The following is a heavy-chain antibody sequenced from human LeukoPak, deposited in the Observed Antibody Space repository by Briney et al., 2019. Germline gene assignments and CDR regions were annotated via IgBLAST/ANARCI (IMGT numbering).Heavy chain of an antibody. V-gene: IGHV4-34*01. D-gene: IGHD3-10*01. CDR3: ARGDSPWRDGDKRSDY. J-gene: IGHJ4*02. CDR1: GFTFSSYS. Sequence: GSLRLSCAASGFTFSSYSMNWVRQAPGKGLEWIGEINHSGSTNYNPSLKSRVTISVDTSKNQFSLKLSSVTAADTAVYYCARGDSPWRDGDKRSDYWGQGTLVTVSS. CDR2: INHSGST.